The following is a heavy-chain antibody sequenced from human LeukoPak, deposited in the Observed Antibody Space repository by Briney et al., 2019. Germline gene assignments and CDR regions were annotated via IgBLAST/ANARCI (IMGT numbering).Heavy chain of an antibody. CDR3: AKEVHSSSWYYYYYYMDV. CDR2: TYYRSKWYN. V-gene: IGHV6-1*01. Sequence: SQTLSLTCAISGDSVSSNSAAWNWIRQSPSRGLEWLGRTYYRSKWYNDYAVSVKSRITINPDTSKNQFSLQLNSVTPEDTAVYYCAKEVHSSSWYYYYYYMDVWGKGTTVTVSS. D-gene: IGHD6-13*01. J-gene: IGHJ6*03. CDR1: GDSVSSNSAA.